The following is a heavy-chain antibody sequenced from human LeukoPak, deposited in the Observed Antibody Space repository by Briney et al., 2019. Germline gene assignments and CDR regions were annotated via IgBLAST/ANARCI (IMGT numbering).Heavy chain of an antibody. Sequence: GGSLRLSCVVSGLTFSDYWMSWVRQAPGKGLEWVANIKQDGGEKYYVDCVKGRFTISRDNAKNSLYLQMNSLRAEDTAVYYCARGRNIYRFWGQGTLVTVSS. D-gene: IGHD1-26*01. J-gene: IGHJ4*02. CDR1: GLTFSDYW. CDR2: IKQDGGEK. CDR3: ARGRNIYRF. V-gene: IGHV3-7*01.